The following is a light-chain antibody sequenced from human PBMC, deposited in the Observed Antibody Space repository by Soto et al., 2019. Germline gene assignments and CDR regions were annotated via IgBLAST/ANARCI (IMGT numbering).Light chain of an antibody. CDR2: GAS. CDR1: QSVSSN. J-gene: IGKJ2*01. V-gene: IGKV3-15*01. CDR3: QQSYSTPYT. Sequence: EIVMTQSPATLSVSPGERATLSCRASQSVSSNLAWYQQKPGQAPRLLIYGASSLQSGVPSSFGGSGSGTDFTLTISSLQPEDFATYFCQQSYSTPYTFGQGTTLEIK.